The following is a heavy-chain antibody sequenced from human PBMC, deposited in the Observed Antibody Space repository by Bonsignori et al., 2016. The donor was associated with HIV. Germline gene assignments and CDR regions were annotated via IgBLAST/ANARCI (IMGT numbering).Heavy chain of an antibody. D-gene: IGHD3-16*01. V-gene: IGHV3-48*03. Sequence: WIRQPPGKGLEWVSYISSSGSTIYYADSVKGRFTISRDNAKNSLYLQMNSLRAEDTAVYYCARRFERSSGGRYYYYYMDVWGKGTTVTVSS. CDR2: ISSSGSTI. CDR3: ARRFERSSGGRYYYYYMDV. J-gene: IGHJ6*03.